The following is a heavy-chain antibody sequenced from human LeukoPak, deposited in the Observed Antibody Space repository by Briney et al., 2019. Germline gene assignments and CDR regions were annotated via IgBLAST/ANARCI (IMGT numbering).Heavy chain of an antibody. CDR1: GFTFSSYG. V-gene: IGHV3-33*01. J-gene: IGHJ4*02. D-gene: IGHD4-23*01. Sequence: PGGSLTLSCAASGFTFSSYGMHWVRQAPGKGLEWVAVIWYDGSNKYYADSVRGGFTISRENSKNTLSLQINTLGAEDTAVYYGARFDYGGNLGFDYWGQGTLVTVSS. CDR3: ARFDYGGNLGFDY. CDR2: IWYDGSNK.